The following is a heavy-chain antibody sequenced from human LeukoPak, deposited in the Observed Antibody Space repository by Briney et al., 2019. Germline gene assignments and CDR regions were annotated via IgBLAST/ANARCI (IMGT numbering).Heavy chain of an antibody. D-gene: IGHD3-9*01. CDR1: GYTFTSYD. Sequence: ASVKVSCKASGYTFTSYDINWVRQATGQGLEWMGWISAYNGNTNYAQKLQGRVTMTTDTSTSTAYMELRSLRSDDTAVYYCARGPTYYDILTGYYKAPFDPWGQGTLVTVSS. CDR2: ISAYNGNT. V-gene: IGHV1-18*01. CDR3: ARGPTYYDILTGYYKAPFDP. J-gene: IGHJ5*02.